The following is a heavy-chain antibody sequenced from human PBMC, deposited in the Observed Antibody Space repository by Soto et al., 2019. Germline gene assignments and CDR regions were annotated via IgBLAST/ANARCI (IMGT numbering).Heavy chain of an antibody. J-gene: IGHJ5*02. CDR2: IATYNSNR. V-gene: IGHV1-18*01. Sequence: PLVQSGPEVKKPGASVSVSCRTSGDTFTNFGLSWVRQAPGQGLEWMGWIATYNSNRNYAQKFQGRLTLTTDTSTSTAYMELKSLGYDDTAVYYCARVVRGVVNWFDPWGQGTLVTVSS. CDR1: GDTFTNFG. CDR3: ARVVRGVVNWFDP. D-gene: IGHD3-10*01.